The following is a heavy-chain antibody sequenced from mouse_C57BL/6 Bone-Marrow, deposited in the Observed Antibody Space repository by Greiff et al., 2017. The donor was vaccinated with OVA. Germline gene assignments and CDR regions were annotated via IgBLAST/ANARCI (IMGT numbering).Heavy chain of an antibody. Sequence: EVNLVESGGGLVQPGDSLSLSCAASGFTFTNYYMSWVRQPPGKALEWLAFIRNKPNGSTAEYSASVKGRFTISRDNSQRILYLQMNALRAEDTAAYYGARYEGRGAGDYYDYWGQGTALTVSS. CDR1: GFTFTNYY. V-gene: IGHV7-3*01. CDR3: ARYEGRGAGDYYDY. J-gene: IGHJ2*01. D-gene: IGHD4-1*01. CDR2: IRNKPNGSTA.